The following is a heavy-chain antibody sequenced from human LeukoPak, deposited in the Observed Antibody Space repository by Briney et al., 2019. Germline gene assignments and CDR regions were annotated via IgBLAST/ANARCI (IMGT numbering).Heavy chain of an antibody. V-gene: IGHV4-34*11. CDR1: GGSFSGYY. CDR2: IYSSGST. CDR3: ARVLDSGYSDY. D-gene: IGHD1-26*01. J-gene: IGHJ4*02. Sequence: SETLSLTCAVYGGSFSGYYWSWIRQPPGKGLEWLGYIYSSGSTNHNPSLKSRVTISVDTSKNQFSLKLSSVTAADTAVYYCARVLDSGYSDYWGQGTLVTVSS.